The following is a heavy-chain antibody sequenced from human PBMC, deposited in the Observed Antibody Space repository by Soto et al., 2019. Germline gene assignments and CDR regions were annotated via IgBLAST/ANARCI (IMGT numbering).Heavy chain of an antibody. J-gene: IGHJ6*02. CDR2: IYTSGST. Sequence: PSETLSLTCTVSGGSISSYYWSWIRQPAGKGLEWIGRIYTSGSTNCNPSLKSRVTMSVDTSKNQFSLKLSSVTAADTAVYYCAKRAPGSDYGMDVWGQGTTVTVSS. V-gene: IGHV4-4*07. CDR1: GGSISSYY. CDR3: AKRAPGSDYGMDV. D-gene: IGHD3-10*01.